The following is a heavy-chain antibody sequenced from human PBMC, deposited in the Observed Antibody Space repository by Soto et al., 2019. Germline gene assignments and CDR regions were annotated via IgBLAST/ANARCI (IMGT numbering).Heavy chain of an antibody. Sequence: QPGGSLRLSCAASGFTFSSYAMHWVRQAPGKGLEWVAVISYDGSNKYYADSVKGRFTISRDNSKNTLYLQMNSLRAEDTAVYYCARGHIGYCSGGSCYAYTGGFDYWGQGTLVTVSS. V-gene: IGHV3-30-3*01. CDR3: ARGHIGYCSGGSCYAYTGGFDY. CDR2: ISYDGSNK. D-gene: IGHD2-15*01. CDR1: GFTFSSYA. J-gene: IGHJ4*02.